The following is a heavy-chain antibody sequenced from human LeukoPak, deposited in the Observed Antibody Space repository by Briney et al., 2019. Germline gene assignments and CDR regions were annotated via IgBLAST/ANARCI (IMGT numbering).Heavy chain of an antibody. D-gene: IGHD3-3*01. Sequence: ASVKVSCKASGYTFTGYYMHWVRQAPGQGLEWMGWINPNSGGTNYAQKFQGRVTMTRDTSISTAYMELSRLRSDDTAVSYCARDREVTIFGAGVMDVWGKGTTVTVSS. CDR3: ARDREVTIFGAGVMDV. CDR2: INPNSGGT. J-gene: IGHJ6*04. V-gene: IGHV1-2*02. CDR1: GYTFTGYY.